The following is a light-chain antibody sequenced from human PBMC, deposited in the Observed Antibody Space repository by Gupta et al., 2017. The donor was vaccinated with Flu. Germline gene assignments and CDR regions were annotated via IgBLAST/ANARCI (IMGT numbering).Light chain of an antibody. CDR2: EVS. J-gene: IGLJ2*01. Sequence: IHIFCTGTNSDVGRYNYVAWYQQLPGKVPKLMIYEVSNRPSGVSNRFSGSKSGNTASLTISGLQAEDEANYYCSSYTGSNTLVVFGGGTKLTVL. CDR1: NSDVGRYNY. CDR3: SSYTGSNTLVV. V-gene: IGLV2-14*01.